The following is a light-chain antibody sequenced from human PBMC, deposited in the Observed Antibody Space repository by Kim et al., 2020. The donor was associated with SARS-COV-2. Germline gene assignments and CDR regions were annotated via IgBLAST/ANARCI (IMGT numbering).Light chain of an antibody. V-gene: IGKV3-20*01. CDR2: GAS. Sequence: PGKGTTLSCRARQSVSSSYLAWYQQKPGQAPRLLIYGASSRATGIPDRFSGSGSGTDFTLTISRLEPEDFAVYYCQQYGSSLYTFGQGTKLEI. CDR1: QSVSSSY. CDR3: QQYGSSLYT. J-gene: IGKJ2*01.